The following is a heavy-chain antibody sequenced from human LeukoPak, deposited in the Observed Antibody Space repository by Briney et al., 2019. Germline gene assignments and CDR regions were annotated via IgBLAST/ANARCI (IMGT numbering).Heavy chain of an antibody. CDR3: ARDRWGCTSTSCYDFGY. V-gene: IGHV3-64*01. CDR1: GVTFSNYA. D-gene: IGHD2-2*01. Sequence: GGSLRLSCAASGVTFSNYAMHWVRQAPGKGLEYVSAISSNGGSTYYANSVKGRFTISRDNSKNTLYLQMGSLRAGDMAVYYCARDRWGCTSTSCYDFGYWGQGTLVTVSS. CDR2: ISSNGGST. J-gene: IGHJ4*02.